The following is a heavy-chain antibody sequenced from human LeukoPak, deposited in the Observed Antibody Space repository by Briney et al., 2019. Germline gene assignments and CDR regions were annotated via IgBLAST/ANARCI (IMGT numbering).Heavy chain of an antibody. CDR1: GGSFSGYY. Sequence: SETLSLTCAVYGGSFSGYYWSWIRQPPGKGLEWIGEINHSGSTNYNPSLKSRVTISVDTSKNQFSLKLSSVTAADTAVYYCARSGYYYDSSSDYWGQGTLVTVSS. CDR3: ARSGYYYDSSSDY. V-gene: IGHV4-34*01. D-gene: IGHD3-22*01. CDR2: INHSGST. J-gene: IGHJ4*02.